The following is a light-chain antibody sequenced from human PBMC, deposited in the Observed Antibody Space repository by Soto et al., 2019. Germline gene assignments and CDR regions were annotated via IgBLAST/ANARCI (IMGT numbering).Light chain of an antibody. CDR2: GNS. V-gene: IGLV1-40*01. J-gene: IGLJ2*01. Sequence: QSVLTQPRSVSGAPGQRVTISCTGTSSNIGAGYDAHWYQQLPGTAPKLLIYGNSNRPSGVPDRFSGYKSGTSASLAITGLQAEDEADYYCQSYDSSLSVVFGGGTKLTVL. CDR1: SSNIGAGYD. CDR3: QSYDSSLSVV.